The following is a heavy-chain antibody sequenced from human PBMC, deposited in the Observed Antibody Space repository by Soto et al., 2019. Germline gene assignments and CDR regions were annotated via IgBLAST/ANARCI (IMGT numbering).Heavy chain of an antibody. V-gene: IGHV1-18*01. J-gene: IGHJ6*02. CDR2: ISAYNGNT. D-gene: IGHD2-2*02. CDR1: GYTFTSYG. CDR3: ARGYRLPGYYYYGMDV. Sequence: QVQLVQSGAEVKKPGASVKVSCKASGYTFTSYGISWVRQAPGQGLEWMGWISAYNGNTNYAQKLQGRVTMTTDTSTSTAYRELRSLRSDDTAVYYCARGYRLPGYYYYGMDVWGQGTTVTVSS.